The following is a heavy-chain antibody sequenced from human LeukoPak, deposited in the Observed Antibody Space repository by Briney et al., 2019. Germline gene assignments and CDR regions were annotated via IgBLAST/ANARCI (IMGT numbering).Heavy chain of an antibody. V-gene: IGHV1-8*01. J-gene: IGHJ4*02. CDR1: GYTFTSYD. CDR2: MNPNSGNT. D-gene: IGHD3-3*01. Sequence: ASVKGSCKTSGYTFTSYDINWVRQATGQGLEWMGWMNPNSGNTGYAQKFQGRVTMTRNTSISTAYMELSSLRSEDTAVYYCARGRYWDRITIFGGTTFDYWGQGTLVTVSS. CDR3: ARGRYWDRITIFGGTTFDY.